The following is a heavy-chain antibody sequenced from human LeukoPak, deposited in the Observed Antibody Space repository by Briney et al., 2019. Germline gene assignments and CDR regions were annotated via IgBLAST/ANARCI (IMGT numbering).Heavy chain of an antibody. Sequence: PWGSLRLSCAASGFTFSSYAMHWVRQAPGKGLEYVSAIRSNGGSTYYANSVKGRFTISRDNSKNTLYLQMGSLRAEDMAVYYCARDTGSYYFDYWGQGTLVTVSS. CDR3: ARDTGSYYFDY. CDR1: GFTFSSYA. D-gene: IGHD1-26*01. J-gene: IGHJ4*02. V-gene: IGHV3-64*01. CDR2: IRSNGGST.